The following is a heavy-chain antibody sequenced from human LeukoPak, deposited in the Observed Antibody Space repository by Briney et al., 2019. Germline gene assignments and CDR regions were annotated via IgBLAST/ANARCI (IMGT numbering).Heavy chain of an antibody. CDR3: ARDLGYSSGWYWFDP. CDR1: GYTFTSYG. J-gene: IGHJ5*02. Sequence: ASVKVSCKASGYTFTSYGISWVRQAPGQGLEWMGWISAYNGNTNYAQELQGRVTMTTDTSTSTAYMELRSLRSDDTAVYYCARDLGYSSGWYWFDPWGQGTLVPVSS. V-gene: IGHV1-18*01. D-gene: IGHD6-19*01. CDR2: ISAYNGNT.